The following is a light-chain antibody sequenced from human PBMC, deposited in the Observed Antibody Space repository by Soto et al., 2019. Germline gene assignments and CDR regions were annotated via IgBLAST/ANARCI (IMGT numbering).Light chain of an antibody. Sequence: QSVLTQPPSVSGAPGQRVTISCTGSSSNIGAGYPVHWYQQLPGTAPKLLIHGNTNRPSGVPDRFSGSRSGLAITGLQAEDEADYYCQSYDSSLSGDVFGTGTKLTVL. J-gene: IGLJ1*01. CDR2: GNT. V-gene: IGLV1-40*01. CDR3: QSYDSSLSGDV. CDR1: SSNIGAGYP.